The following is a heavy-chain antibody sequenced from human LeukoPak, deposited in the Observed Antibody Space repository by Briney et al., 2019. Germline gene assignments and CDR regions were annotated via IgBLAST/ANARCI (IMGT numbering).Heavy chain of an antibody. J-gene: IGHJ6*02. Sequence: PSETLSLTCAVYGGSFSGYYWSWIRQPPGKGLEWIGEINHSGSTNYNPSLKSRVTISVDMSKNQFSLKLSSVTAADTAVYFCAREPETVTTPRGDYYYGMDVWGQGTTVTVSS. CDR2: INHSGST. CDR1: GGSFSGYY. CDR3: AREPETVTTPRGDYYYGMDV. D-gene: IGHD4-17*01. V-gene: IGHV4-34*01.